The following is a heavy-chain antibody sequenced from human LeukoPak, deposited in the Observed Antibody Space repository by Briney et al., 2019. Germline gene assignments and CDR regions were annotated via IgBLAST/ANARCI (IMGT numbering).Heavy chain of an antibody. Sequence: PSQTLSLTCNVSGVSISRGGYYWSWIRQHPGKGLEWIWYINHSGGTSYSPSLKTRVTISADTSQSLFSLRLNSVTAADTAVYYCASHLDTTGYDYVDYWGQGTLVTVSS. V-gene: IGHV4-31*03. J-gene: IGHJ4*02. CDR2: INHSGGT. CDR1: GVSISRGGYY. D-gene: IGHD3-9*01. CDR3: ASHLDTTGYDYVDY.